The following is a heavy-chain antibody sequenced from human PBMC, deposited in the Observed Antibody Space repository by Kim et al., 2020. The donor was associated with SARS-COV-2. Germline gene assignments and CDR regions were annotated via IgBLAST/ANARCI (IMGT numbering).Heavy chain of an antibody. CDR3: AKGRVVAASGGWFDP. D-gene: IGHD2-15*01. Sequence: GGSLRLSCAASGFTFDDYAMHWVRQAPGKGLEWVSGISWNSGSIGYADSVKGRFTISRDNAKNSLYLQMNSLRAEDTALYYCAKGRVVAASGGWFDPWGQGTLVTVSS. J-gene: IGHJ5*02. CDR1: GFTFDDYA. CDR2: ISWNSGSI. V-gene: IGHV3-9*01.